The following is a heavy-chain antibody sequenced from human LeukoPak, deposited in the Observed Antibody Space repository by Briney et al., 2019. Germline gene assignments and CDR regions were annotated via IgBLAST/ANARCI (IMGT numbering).Heavy chain of an antibody. J-gene: IGHJ4*02. CDR2: IYYSGST. Sequence: SETLSLSCTVSGGSIISYYWSWIRQPPGKELEWIGYIYYSGSTNYNPSLKSRVTISVDTSKNQFSLKLSSVTAADTAVYYCVRHYGSGSYYSAADYWGQGALVTVSS. V-gene: IGHV4-59*08. CDR1: GGSIISYY. D-gene: IGHD3-10*01. CDR3: VRHYGSGSYYSAADY.